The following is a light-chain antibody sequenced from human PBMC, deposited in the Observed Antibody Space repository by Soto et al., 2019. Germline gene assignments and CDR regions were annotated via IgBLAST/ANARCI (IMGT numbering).Light chain of an antibody. CDR3: QKYNSARWGFT. V-gene: IGKV1-27*01. CDR1: QGISNY. Sequence: DIQMTQSPSSLSASVGDRVTITCRASQGISNYLAWYQQKPGKVPKLLIYAASTLQSGVPSRFSGSGSGTDFTLTISSLQPEDVATYYCQKYNSARWGFTFGPGTKVDIK. CDR2: AAS. J-gene: IGKJ3*01.